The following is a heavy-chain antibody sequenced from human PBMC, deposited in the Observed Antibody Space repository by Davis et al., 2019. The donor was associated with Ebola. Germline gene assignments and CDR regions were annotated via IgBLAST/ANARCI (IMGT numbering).Heavy chain of an antibody. V-gene: IGHV3-15*01. D-gene: IGHD1-1*01. J-gene: IGHJ2*01. CDR3: TTDFPERRSVYWYFDL. Sequence: GESLKISCAASGFTFSNAWMSWVRQVPGKGLEWVGRIKSKTDGGTTDYAAPVKGRFTISRDDSKTTLYLQMNSLKTEDTAVYYCTTDFPERRSVYWYFDLWGRGTLVTVSS. CDR1: GFTFSNAW. CDR2: IKSKTDGGTT.